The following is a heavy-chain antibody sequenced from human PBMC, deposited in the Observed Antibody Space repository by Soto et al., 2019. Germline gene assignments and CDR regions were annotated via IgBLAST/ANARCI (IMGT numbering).Heavy chain of an antibody. CDR2: IYYTGYT. V-gene: IGHV4-39*01. J-gene: IGHJ2*01. D-gene: IGHD5-18*01. Sequence: QLQLQESGPGLVRPSETLSLTCTVSGGPISSSSYYWGWIRQAPGKGLEWLATIYYTGYTYRNPSLKTHVTISVDTSKDQFSLKLTSVTAADTALYYCARSAIATHWFFDLWGRGTLVTVSS. CDR1: GGPISSSSYY. CDR3: ARSAIATHWFFDL.